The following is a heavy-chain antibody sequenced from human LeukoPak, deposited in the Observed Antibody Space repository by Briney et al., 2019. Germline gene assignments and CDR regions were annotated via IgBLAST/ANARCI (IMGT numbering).Heavy chain of an antibody. CDR3: ARSRVPAANNWFDP. CDR1: GGSVSSGSYY. CDR2: IYYSGST. Sequence: SETLSLTCTVSGGSVSSGSYYWSWIRQPPGKGLEWIGHIYYSGSTNYNPSLKSRVTISVDTSKNQFSLKLSSVTAADTAVYYCARSRVPAANNWFDPWGQGTLVTVSS. J-gene: IGHJ5*02. D-gene: IGHD2-2*01. V-gene: IGHV4-61*01.